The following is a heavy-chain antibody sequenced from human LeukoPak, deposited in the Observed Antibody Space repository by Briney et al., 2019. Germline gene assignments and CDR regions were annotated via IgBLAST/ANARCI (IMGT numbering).Heavy chain of an antibody. Sequence: PGGSLRLSCAASGFTFSNYWMTWVRQAPGKGLEWVASIKQDGSVEYYVDSVKGRFTISRDNAKNSLYLQMNSLRAEDTAVYYCARDRWGSGWDIDVWGKGTTVTVSS. V-gene: IGHV3-7*01. CDR1: GFTFSNYW. D-gene: IGHD6-19*01. CDR2: IKQDGSVE. J-gene: IGHJ6*03. CDR3: ARDRWGSGWDIDV.